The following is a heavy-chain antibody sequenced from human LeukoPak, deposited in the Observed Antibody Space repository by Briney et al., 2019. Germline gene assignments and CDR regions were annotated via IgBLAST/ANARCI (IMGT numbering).Heavy chain of an antibody. CDR3: ARESSSSSGGYYYYGMDV. J-gene: IGHJ6*02. D-gene: IGHD6-6*01. Sequence: SVKVSCKASSYTFTSYGISWVRQAPGQGLEWMGGIIPIFGTANYAQEFQGRVTITADESTSTAYMELSSLRSEDTAVYYCARESSSSSGGYYYYGMDVWGQGTTVTVSS. V-gene: IGHV1-69*13. CDR1: SYTFTSYG. CDR2: IIPIFGTA.